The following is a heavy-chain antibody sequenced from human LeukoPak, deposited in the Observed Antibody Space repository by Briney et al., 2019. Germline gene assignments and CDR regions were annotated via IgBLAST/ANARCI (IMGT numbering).Heavy chain of an antibody. V-gene: IGHV3-23*01. CDR3: AKGYSGYDSDFDY. J-gene: IGHJ4*02. CDR1: GFTFSSYA. D-gene: IGHD5-12*01. CDR2: IGGSGIGT. Sequence: GGSLRLSCAASGFTFSSYAMSWVRQAPGKGLEWVSAIGGSGIGTYYADSVKGRFTISRDNSKTTLYLQMNSLRAEDTAVYYCAKGYSGYDSDFDYWGQGILVTVSS.